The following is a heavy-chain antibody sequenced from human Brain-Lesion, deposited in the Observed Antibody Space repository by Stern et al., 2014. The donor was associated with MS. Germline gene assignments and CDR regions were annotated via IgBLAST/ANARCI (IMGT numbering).Heavy chain of an antibody. D-gene: IGHD4-17*01. V-gene: IGHV4-30-4*01. CDR3: ARVPDYGDAFFDY. CDR1: GGSISSGDNY. CDR2: IHYSGGT. Sequence: QVQLVESGPGLVKPSQTLSLTCTVSGGSISSGDNYWSWIRQPPGKGPEWIGYIHYSGGTYFNPSLKSRATISADTSKNQFSLKLNSMIAADTAVYYCARVPDYGDAFFDYWGQGILVTVSS. J-gene: IGHJ4*02.